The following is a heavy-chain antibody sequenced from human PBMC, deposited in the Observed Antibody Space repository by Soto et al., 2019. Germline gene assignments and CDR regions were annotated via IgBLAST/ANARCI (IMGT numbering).Heavy chain of an antibody. J-gene: IGHJ3*02. CDR1: GYTFTGYY. V-gene: IGHV1-2*02. CDR2: INPNSGGT. Sequence: ASVKVSCKSSGYTFTGYYLHWVRRAPGQGLEWMGWINPNSGGTNYAQKFQGRVTMTRDTSISTAYMELSRLRSDDTAVYYCAGRIAAVGYPFDIWGQGKMVTVPS. CDR3: AGRIAAVGYPFDI. D-gene: IGHD6-13*01.